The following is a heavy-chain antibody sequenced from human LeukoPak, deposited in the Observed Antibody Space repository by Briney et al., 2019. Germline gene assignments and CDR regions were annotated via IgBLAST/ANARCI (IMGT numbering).Heavy chain of an antibody. CDR2: INSDGSST. V-gene: IGHV3-74*01. CDR1: GFTFSAYW. Sequence: GGSLRLSCAASGFTFSAYWMHWVRQAPGKGLLWVSRINSDGSSTSYADSVRGRFTISRDNAKNTLYLQMNSLRAEDTAVYYCARDLFYCSGGSCYSRNGFDIWGQGTMVTVSS. D-gene: IGHD2-15*01. CDR3: ARDLFYCSGGSCYSRNGFDI. J-gene: IGHJ3*02.